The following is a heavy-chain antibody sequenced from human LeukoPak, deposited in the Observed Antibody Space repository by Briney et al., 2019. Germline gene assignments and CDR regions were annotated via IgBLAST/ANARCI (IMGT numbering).Heavy chain of an antibody. CDR1: GFTFSSYA. Sequence: GGSLRLSCAASGFTFSSYAMHWVRQAPGKGLEWVAVISYDGSNKYYADSVKGRFTISKDNSNNMVFLQMDRLRAEDTAVYYCARLWGGNGYSGGSLNLWGQGTLVTVSS. D-gene: IGHD3-16*01. V-gene: IGHV3-30-3*01. J-gene: IGHJ5*02. CDR2: ISYDGSNK. CDR3: ARLWGGNGYSGGSLNL.